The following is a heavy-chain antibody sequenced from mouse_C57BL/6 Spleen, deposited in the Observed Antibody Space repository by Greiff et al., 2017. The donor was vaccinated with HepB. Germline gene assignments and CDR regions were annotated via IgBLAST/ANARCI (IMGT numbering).Heavy chain of an antibody. J-gene: IGHJ4*01. D-gene: IGHD1-1*01. CDR3: ARYMGYYGSSWGYAMDY. CDR2: IRNKANGYTT. V-gene: IGHV7-3*01. Sequence: EVQGVESGGGLVQPGGSLSLSCAASGFTFTDYYMSWVRQPPGKALEWLGFIRNKANGYTTEYSASVKGRFTISRDNSQSILYLQMNALRAEDSATYYCARYMGYYGSSWGYAMDYWGQGTSVTVSS. CDR1: GFTFTDYY.